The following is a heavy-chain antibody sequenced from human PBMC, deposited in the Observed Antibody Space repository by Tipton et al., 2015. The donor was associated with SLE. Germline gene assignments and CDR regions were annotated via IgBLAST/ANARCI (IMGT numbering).Heavy chain of an antibody. J-gene: IGHJ2*01. CDR3: ARGSDGEYVRYFDV. CDR2: IYSSGDR. V-gene: IGHV4-4*07. CDR1: GGSISFDY. D-gene: IGHD4-17*01. Sequence: TLSLTCTVSGGSISFDYWSWIRQSAGRGLEWIGRIYSSGDRDYNPSPRSRVTMSIDPSQNRVSLRLKSVSAADTAVYYCARGSDGEYVRYFDVWGPGTLVTVSS.